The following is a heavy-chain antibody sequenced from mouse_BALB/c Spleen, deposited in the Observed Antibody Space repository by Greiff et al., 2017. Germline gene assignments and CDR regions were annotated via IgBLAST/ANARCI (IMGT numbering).Heavy chain of an antibody. V-gene: IGHV1S16*01. CDR3: TTPLYLAY. D-gene: IGHD1-1*01. CDR2: INPSNGGT. J-gene: IGHJ3*01. CDR1: GYTFTSYY. Sequence: QVHLQQPGAELVKPGASVKLSCKASGYTFTSYYMYWVKQRPGQGLEWIGGINPSNGGTNFNEKFKSKATLTVDKSSSTAYMQLSSLTSEDSAVYYCTTPLYLAYWGQGTLVTVSA.